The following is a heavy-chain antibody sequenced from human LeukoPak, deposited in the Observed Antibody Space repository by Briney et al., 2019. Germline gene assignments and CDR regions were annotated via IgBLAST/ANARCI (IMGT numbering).Heavy chain of an antibody. Sequence: ASVKVSCKCSGYSFISYGINWVRQAPGQGLEWMGWISGNSGNTNYAEKVQDRATMTTDTSTETVFMELRSLRYDDTAVYYCARSGFSVVPIANYHYGMDVWGQGTTVTVSS. J-gene: IGHJ6*02. CDR1: GYSFISYG. CDR2: ISGNSGNT. CDR3: ARSGFSVVPIANYHYGMDV. V-gene: IGHV1-18*01. D-gene: IGHD2-2*01.